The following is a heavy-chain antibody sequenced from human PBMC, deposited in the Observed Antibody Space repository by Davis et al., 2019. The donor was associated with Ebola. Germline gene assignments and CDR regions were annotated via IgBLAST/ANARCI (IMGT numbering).Heavy chain of an antibody. CDR1: GYTFTSYG. J-gene: IGHJ4*02. D-gene: IGHD5-24*01. CDR2: ISAYNGNT. V-gene: IGHV1-18*01. CDR3: ARGGDSIWYQGRRDYDY. Sequence: AASVKVSCKASGYTFTSYGISWVRQAPGQGLEWMGWISAYNGNTNYAQKLQGRVTITRDTSASTAYMELSSLRSEDTAVYYCARGGDSIWYQGRRDYDYWGQGTLVTVSS.